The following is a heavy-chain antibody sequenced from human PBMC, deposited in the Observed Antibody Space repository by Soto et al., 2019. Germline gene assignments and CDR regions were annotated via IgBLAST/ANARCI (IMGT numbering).Heavy chain of an antibody. D-gene: IGHD2-2*02. CDR2: ISAYSSPI. CDR1: GFTFSSYS. CDR3: VRGGRGYTRDDVFDI. V-gene: IGHV3-21*06. Sequence: EVQLVESGGGLVKPGGSLRLSCVDSGFTFSSYSMNWVRQAPGQGLEWVSSISAYSSPIFYADSVKGRFTISRENAKNSLYLKIKSLRAGDTAVYYCVRGGRGYTRDDVFDIWGQGKMVTVSS. J-gene: IGHJ3*02.